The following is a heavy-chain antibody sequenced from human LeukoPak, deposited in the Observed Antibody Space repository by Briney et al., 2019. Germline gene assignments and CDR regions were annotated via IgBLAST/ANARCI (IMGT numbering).Heavy chain of an antibody. CDR1: GFTFSSYG. Sequence: GGSLRLSCAASGFTFSSYGMRWVRQAPGKGLEWVAVIWYDGSNKYYADSVKGRFTISRDNSKNTLYMQMNSLRAEDRAVYYCARVPEGYGYNPYYYYGMDVWGQGTTVTVSS. D-gene: IGHD5-24*01. CDR3: ARVPEGYGYNPYYYYGMDV. CDR2: IWYDGSNK. V-gene: IGHV3-33*01. J-gene: IGHJ6*02.